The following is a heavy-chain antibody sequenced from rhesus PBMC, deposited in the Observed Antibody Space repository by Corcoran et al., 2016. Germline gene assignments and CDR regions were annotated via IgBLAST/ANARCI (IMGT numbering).Heavy chain of an antibody. CDR3: ARHYGSSLLRLDY. CDR1: GGSIRRSS. D-gene: IGHD4-29*01. Sequence: QLQLQESGPGLVKPSETLSLTCAVSGGSIRRSSCSWIRQAPGKGLEWIGYIGGSSGSTNYNPSLKSRVTLSVDTSKNQLSLKLSSVTAADTAVYYCARHYGSSLLRLDYWGQGVLVTVSS. CDR2: IGGSSGST. J-gene: IGHJ4*01. V-gene: IGHV4-169*01.